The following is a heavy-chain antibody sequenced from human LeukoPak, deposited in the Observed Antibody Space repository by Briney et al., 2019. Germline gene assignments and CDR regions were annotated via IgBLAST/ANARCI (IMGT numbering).Heavy chain of an antibody. J-gene: IGHJ6*04. D-gene: IGHD2/OR15-2a*01. Sequence: GGSLRLSCAASGFTFSTYSMNWVRQAPGKGLEWVSSISSSSSYIYYADSVKGRFTISRDNAKNSLYLQMNSLRAEDTAVYYCASSIAHQMDVWGKGTTVTVSS. V-gene: IGHV3-21*01. CDR1: GFTFSTYS. CDR3: ASSIAHQMDV. CDR2: ISSSSSYI.